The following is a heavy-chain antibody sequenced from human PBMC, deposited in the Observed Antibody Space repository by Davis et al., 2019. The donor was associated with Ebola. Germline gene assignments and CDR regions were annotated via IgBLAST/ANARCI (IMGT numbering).Heavy chain of an antibody. J-gene: IGHJ5*02. V-gene: IGHV4-34*01. CDR2: INHSGST. CDR3: ARGMIVGWRHRNWFDP. Sequence: PSETLSLTCAVYGGSFSGYYWSWIRQPPGKGLEWIGEINHSGSTNYNPSLKSRVTISVDTSKNQFSLKLSSVTAADTAVYYCARGMIVGWRHRNWFDPWGQGTLVTVSS. CDR1: GGSFSGYY. D-gene: IGHD3-22*01.